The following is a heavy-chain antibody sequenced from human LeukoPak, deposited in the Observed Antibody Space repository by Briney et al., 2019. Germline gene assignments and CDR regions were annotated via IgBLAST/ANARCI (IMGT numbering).Heavy chain of an antibody. CDR1: GGTFSSYA. J-gene: IGHJ5*02. CDR2: ISPSGGST. Sequence: GASVKVSCKASGGTFSSYALTWVRQAPGQGPEWMGVISPSGGSTTYAQKFQGRVTLTRDMSTSTDYLELSSLRSEDTAVYYCARDNSVRDEAWWFNPWGQGTLVAVSS. V-gene: IGHV1-46*01. D-gene: IGHD5-24*01. CDR3: ARDNSVRDEAWWFNP.